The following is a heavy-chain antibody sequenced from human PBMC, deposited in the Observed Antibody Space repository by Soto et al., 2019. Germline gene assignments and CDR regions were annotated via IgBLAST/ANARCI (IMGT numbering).Heavy chain of an antibody. D-gene: IGHD3-10*01. CDR3: ARGPGASGSYHYYFDY. CDR2: IYYTGST. V-gene: IGHV4-59*02. Sequence: PSETLSLTCTVSGGSVSSYWWIWIRQPPGKGLEWIGYIYYTGSTTYNPSLRSRVTISLDASKNQFSLKLSSVTAADTAVYYCARGPGASGSYHYYFDYWGPGTLVTVSS. J-gene: IGHJ4*02. CDR1: GGSVSSYW.